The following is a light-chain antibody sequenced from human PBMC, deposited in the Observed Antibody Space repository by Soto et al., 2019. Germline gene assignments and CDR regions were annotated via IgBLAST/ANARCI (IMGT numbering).Light chain of an antibody. Sequence: DIVMTQSPLSLPVTPGEPASISCRSSQSLLHSDGYNYLDWFLQRPGQSPQLLIYLGSSRASGVPDRFSGSGSGTDFTLKISRVEAEDVGVYYCMQDLQSPLNFGGGNKVDIK. J-gene: IGKJ4*01. V-gene: IGKV2-28*01. CDR3: MQDLQSPLN. CDR1: QSLLHSDGYNY. CDR2: LGS.